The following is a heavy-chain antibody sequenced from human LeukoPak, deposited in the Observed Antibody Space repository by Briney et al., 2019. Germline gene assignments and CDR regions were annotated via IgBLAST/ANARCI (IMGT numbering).Heavy chain of an antibody. D-gene: IGHD6-13*01. CDR1: GFAITDHH. V-gene: IGHV3-72*01. CDR2: SQTTQPSSCPT. CDR3: VRVVTTSSGWYHFDN. Sequence: GGSLRHSYAASGFAITDHHMVEVRQAPGKRMEWVGRSQTTQPSSCPTESAASVKGRFTISRDDSRHSLYLQLNSLKTDDTAAYYCVRVVTTSSGWYHFDNWGQGTLVTVSS. J-gene: IGHJ4*02.